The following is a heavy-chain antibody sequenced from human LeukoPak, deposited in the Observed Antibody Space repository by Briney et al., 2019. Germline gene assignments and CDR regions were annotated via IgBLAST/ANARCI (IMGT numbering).Heavy chain of an antibody. D-gene: IGHD6-19*01. CDR1: GGSISSYY. Sequence: SGTLSLTCTVSGGSISSYYWSWIRQPPGKGLEWIGYIYYSGSTNYNPSLKSRVTISVDTSKNQFSLKLSSVTAADTAVYYCARHVRAVAGIWGFDPWGQGTLVTVSS. CDR2: IYYSGST. V-gene: IGHV4-59*08. J-gene: IGHJ5*02. CDR3: ARHVRAVAGIWGFDP.